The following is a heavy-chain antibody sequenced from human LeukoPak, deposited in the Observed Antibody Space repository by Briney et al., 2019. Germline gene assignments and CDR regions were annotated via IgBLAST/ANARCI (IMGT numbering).Heavy chain of an antibody. CDR1: GFTFSSYE. Sequence: GGSLRFSCAASGFTFSSYEMNWVRQAPGKGLEWVSYISSSSSTIYYADSVKGRVTTSRDNAKNSLYLQMNSLRAEDRAVYYCARSIGSGGEVEHFDYWGQGTLVTVSS. J-gene: IGHJ4*02. D-gene: IGHD3-16*01. CDR2: ISSSSSTI. CDR3: ARSIGSGGEVEHFDY. V-gene: IGHV3-48*01.